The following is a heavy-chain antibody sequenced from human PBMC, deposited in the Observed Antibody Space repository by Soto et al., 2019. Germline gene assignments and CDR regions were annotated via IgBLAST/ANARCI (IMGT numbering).Heavy chain of an antibody. CDR2: IYYSGST. J-gene: IGHJ5*02. V-gene: IGHV4-59*01. CDR1: GGSISSYY. Sequence: SETLSLTCTVSGGSISSYYWSWIRQPPGKGLEWIGHIYYSGSTSYNSSLKSRVTISVDTSKSQLSLKLSSVTAADTAVYYCARVRDCSGGTCYSWWFDPWGQGTQVT. CDR3: ARVRDCSGGTCYSWWFDP. D-gene: IGHD2-15*01.